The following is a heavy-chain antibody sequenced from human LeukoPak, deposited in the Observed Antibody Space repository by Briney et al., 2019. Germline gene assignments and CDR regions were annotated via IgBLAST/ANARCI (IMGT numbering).Heavy chain of an antibody. J-gene: IGHJ6*02. Sequence: GASLQISCKGSGCSFTSYWSGWVRQMPGKGLEWMGIIYPGDSDTRYSPSFKGQVTISVDKSISTAYLQWSSLKASDTAMYYCASHGTTHCSSTSCYNYCYYGMDVWGQGTTVTVSS. CDR3: ASHGTTHCSSTSCYNYCYYGMDV. CDR1: GCSFTSYW. CDR2: IYPGDSDT. D-gene: IGHD2-2*02. V-gene: IGHV5-51*01.